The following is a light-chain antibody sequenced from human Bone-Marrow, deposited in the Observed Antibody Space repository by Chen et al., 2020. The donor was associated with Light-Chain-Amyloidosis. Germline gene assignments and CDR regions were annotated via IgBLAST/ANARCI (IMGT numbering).Light chain of an antibody. V-gene: IGLV3-25*03. Sequence: YDLTQPPSVSVSPGQTARIPCSGDALPMQYTYWYQRKPGQAPVLVIHRDTERPSGISERFSGSSSGTTATLTISGVQAEDEADYHCQSADSSGTYEVIFGGGTKLTVL. CDR3: QSADSSGTYEVI. J-gene: IGLJ2*01. CDR1: ALPMQY. CDR2: RDT.